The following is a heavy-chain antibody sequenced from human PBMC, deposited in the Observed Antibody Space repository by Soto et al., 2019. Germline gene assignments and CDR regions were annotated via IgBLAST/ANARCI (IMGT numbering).Heavy chain of an antibody. D-gene: IGHD5-12*01. J-gene: IGHJ4*02. CDR1: GATYSNSA. CDR3: ARGGGDLVATSAFDY. CDR2: IHPILGIP. V-gene: IGHV1-69*10. Sequence: QVELVQSGAEVKKPGYSVKVSCKASGATYSNSAISWVRQAPGQGLEWMGGIHPILGIPSYAHKFQGRVTITAAESKNTVYMDLGSLRSEDTALYFCARGGGDLVATSAFDYWGQGALVTVSS.